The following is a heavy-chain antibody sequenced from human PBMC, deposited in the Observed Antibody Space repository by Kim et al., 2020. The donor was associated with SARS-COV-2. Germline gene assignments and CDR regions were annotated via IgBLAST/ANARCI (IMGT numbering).Heavy chain of an antibody. Sequence: GGSLRLSCAASGFTFSSYWMHWVRQAPGKGLVWVSRINSDGSSTSYADSVKGRFTISIDNAKNTLYLQMNSLRAEDTAVYYCARSDPMWFGLDAFDIWGQGTMVTVSS. V-gene: IGHV3-74*01. CDR1: GFTFSSYW. D-gene: IGHD3-10*01. CDR3: ARSDPMWFGLDAFDI. CDR2: INSDGSST. J-gene: IGHJ3*02.